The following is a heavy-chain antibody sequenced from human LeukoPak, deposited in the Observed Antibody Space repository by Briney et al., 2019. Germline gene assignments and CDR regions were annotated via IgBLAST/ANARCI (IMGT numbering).Heavy chain of an antibody. CDR1: GGSISSGGYY. D-gene: IGHD5-24*01. V-gene: IGHV4-31*03. J-gene: IGHJ3*02. CDR2: IYYSGST. CDR3: ARDRVEMTGSISAFDI. Sequence: SQTLSLTCTVSGGSISSGGYYWSWIRQHPGKGLEWIGYIYYSGSTYYDPSLESRVTISVDTSKNQFSLKLSSVTAADTAVYHCARDRVEMTGSISAFDIWGQGTMVTVSS.